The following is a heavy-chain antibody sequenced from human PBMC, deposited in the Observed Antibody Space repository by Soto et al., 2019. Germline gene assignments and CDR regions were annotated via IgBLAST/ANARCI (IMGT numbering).Heavy chain of an antibody. J-gene: IGHJ3*02. CDR3: ASLVGDYGDYLDAFDI. CDR1: GYTFTSYG. D-gene: IGHD4-17*01. CDR2: ISAYNGNT. Sequence: QVQLVQSGAEVKKPGASVKVSCKASGYTFTSYGISWVRQAPGQGLEWMGWISAYNGNTNYAQKLQGRVTMNTDTSTSTAYMELRSLRSDDTAVYYCASLVGDYGDYLDAFDIWGQGTMVTVSS. V-gene: IGHV1-18*01.